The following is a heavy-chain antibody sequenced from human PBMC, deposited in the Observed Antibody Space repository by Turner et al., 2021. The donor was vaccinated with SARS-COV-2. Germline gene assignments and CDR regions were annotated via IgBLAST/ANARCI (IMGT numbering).Heavy chain of an antibody. CDR2: IYYSGST. V-gene: IGHV4-39*02. J-gene: IGHJ6*02. D-gene: IGHD5-12*01. CDR1: GGPISSSSYD. CDR3: ATEMATISRYYYYGMDV. Sequence: QLQLQESGPGLGKPSETLSLTCTVSGGPISSSSYDWGWSRQPPGKGLEWIGRIYYSGSTYYNPSLKSRVTISVDTSKNQFSLKLSSVTAADTAVYYCATEMATISRYYYYGMDVWGQGTTVTVSS.